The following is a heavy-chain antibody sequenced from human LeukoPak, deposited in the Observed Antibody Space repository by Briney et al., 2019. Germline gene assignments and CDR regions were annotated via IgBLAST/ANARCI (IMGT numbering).Heavy chain of an antibody. CDR3: ARQLRYFDWLNGDAFDI. D-gene: IGHD3-9*01. CDR2: INHSGST. V-gene: IGHV4-34*01. CDR1: GGSFSGYY. J-gene: IGHJ3*02. Sequence: PSETLSLTCAVYGGSFSGYYWSWIRQPPGKGLEWIGEINHSGSTNYNPSLKSRVTISVDTSKNRFSLKLSSVTAADTAVYYCARQLRYFDWLNGDAFDIWGQGTMVTVSS.